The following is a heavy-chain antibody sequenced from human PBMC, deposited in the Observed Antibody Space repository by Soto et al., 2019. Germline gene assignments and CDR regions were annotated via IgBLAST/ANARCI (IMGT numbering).Heavy chain of an antibody. CDR2: IVVGSGNT. D-gene: IGHD6-13*01. V-gene: IGHV1-58*01. Sequence: SVKVSCKASGFTFTSSAVQWVRQARGQRLEWIGWIVVGSGNTNYAQKFQERVTITRDMSTSTAYMELSSLRSEDTAAYYCAAEVRIAAAGAYYYGMDVWGQGTTVTVSS. CDR1: GFTFTSSA. J-gene: IGHJ6*02. CDR3: AAEVRIAAAGAYYYGMDV.